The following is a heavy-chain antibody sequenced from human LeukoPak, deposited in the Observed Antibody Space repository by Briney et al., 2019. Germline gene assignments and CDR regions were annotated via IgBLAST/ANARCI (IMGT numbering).Heavy chain of an antibody. Sequence: GASVKVSCKASGYTFTSYDINWVRQATGQGLEWMGYMNPYSGNTGYAQNFQGRATLTRNTSITTAYMELSSLRSEDTAVYYRARSKKNWDFGYWGQGTLVTVSS. D-gene: IGHD7-27*01. CDR2: MNPYSGNT. CDR1: GYTFTSYD. V-gene: IGHV1-8*03. J-gene: IGHJ4*02. CDR3: ARSKKNWDFGY.